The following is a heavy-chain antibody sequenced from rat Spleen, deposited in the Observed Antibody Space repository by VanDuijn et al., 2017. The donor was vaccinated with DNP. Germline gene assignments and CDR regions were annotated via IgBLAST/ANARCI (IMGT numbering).Heavy chain of an antibody. J-gene: IGHJ4*01. CDR2: ISYDGGST. CDR1: GFTFSNYD. Sequence: EVQLVESGGGLVQPGRSMKLSCAASGFTFSNYDMAWVRQAPKKGLEWVASISYDGGSTYYRDSVKGRFTISRDNAKSSLYLQMDSLRSEDTATYYCTTLPGYRDYAMDAWGQGTSVTVSS. V-gene: IGHV5-20*01. CDR3: TTLPGYRDYAMDA. D-gene: IGHD1-4*01.